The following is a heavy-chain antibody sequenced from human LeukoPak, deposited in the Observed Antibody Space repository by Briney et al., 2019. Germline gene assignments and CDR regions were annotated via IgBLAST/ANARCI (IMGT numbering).Heavy chain of an antibody. Sequence: GGSLRLSCAASGFTFSSYSMNWVRQAPGKGLEWVSYISSSSSTIYYADSVKGRFTISRDNAKNSLYLQMNSLRAEDTAVYYCARDPQGLQLVNYYYYYYMDVWGKGTTVTVSS. CDR1: GFTFSSYS. D-gene: IGHD6-6*01. V-gene: IGHV3-48*04. CDR2: ISSSSSTI. J-gene: IGHJ6*03. CDR3: ARDPQGLQLVNYYYYYYMDV.